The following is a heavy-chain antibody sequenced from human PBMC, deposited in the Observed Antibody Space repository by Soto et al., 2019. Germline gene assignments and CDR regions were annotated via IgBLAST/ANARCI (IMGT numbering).Heavy chain of an antibody. CDR2: ISAHNGNT. CDR1: GYTFTSDG. J-gene: IGHJ4*02. D-gene: IGHD1-1*01. CDR3: ARGRYGDY. Sequence: QVHLVQSGAEVKKPGASVKVSCKGSGYTFTSDGITWVRQAPGQGLEWMGWISAHNGNTDYAQKLQGRVTVTRDTSTSTAFMELRSLRSDDTAVYHCARGRYGDYWGQGALVTVSS. V-gene: IGHV1-18*01.